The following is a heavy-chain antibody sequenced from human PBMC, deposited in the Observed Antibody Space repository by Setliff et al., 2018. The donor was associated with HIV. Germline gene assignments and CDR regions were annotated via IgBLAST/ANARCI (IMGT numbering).Heavy chain of an antibody. J-gene: IGHJ3*02. D-gene: IGHD3-22*01. Sequence: ASVKVSCKASGYTFTDNYIHWVRQAPGQGLEWMGWISPETGNTNYAQRLQGRVTMTTDTSTSTVYMELSSLRSEDTAVYYCARDYFDSSAYHYGFGAFDIWGQGTMVTVSS. CDR3: ARDYFDSSAYHYGFGAFDI. CDR2: ISPETGNT. V-gene: IGHV1-18*04. CDR1: GYTFTDNY.